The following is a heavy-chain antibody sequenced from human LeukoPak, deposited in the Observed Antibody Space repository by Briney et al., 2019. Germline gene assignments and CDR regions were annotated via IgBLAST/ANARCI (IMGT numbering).Heavy chain of an antibody. CDR1: GGSFSSYY. V-gene: IGHV4-59*01. CDR3: ASRSSIWSGYQDTLYYFDS. Sequence: PSETLSLTCAVYGGSFSSYYWSWTRQPPGKRLEWIGHIYYSGSTNYNPSLKSRVTISVDTSKDQFSLKLSSVTAADTAVYYCASRSSIWSGYQDTLYYFDSWGQGTLVTVSS. D-gene: IGHD3-3*01. J-gene: IGHJ4*02. CDR2: IYYSGST.